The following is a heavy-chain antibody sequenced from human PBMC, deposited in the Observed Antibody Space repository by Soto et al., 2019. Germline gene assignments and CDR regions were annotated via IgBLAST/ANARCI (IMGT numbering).Heavy chain of an antibody. CDR1: GFAFSSYG. D-gene: IGHD3-22*01. CDR3: ARGDYYDSSGPNTWYYGMDV. Sequence: PGGSLRLSCAASGFAFSSYGMHWVRQAPGKGLEWVAVIWYDGSNKYYADSVKGRFTISRDNSKNTLYLQMNSLRAEDTAVYYCARGDYYDSSGPNTWYYGMDVWGQGNTVTVSS. CDR2: IWYDGSNK. V-gene: IGHV3-33*01. J-gene: IGHJ6*02.